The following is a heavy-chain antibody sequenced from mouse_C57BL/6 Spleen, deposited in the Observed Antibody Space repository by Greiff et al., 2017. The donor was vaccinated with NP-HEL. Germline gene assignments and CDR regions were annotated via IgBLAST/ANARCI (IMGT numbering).Heavy chain of an antibody. Sequence: VQLQQPGAELVKPGASVKLSCKASGYTFTSYWMHWVKQRPGRGLEWIGRIDPNSGGTKYNEKFKSKATLTVDKPSSTAYMQLSSLTSEASAVYYCARDEGDNVSSHNAMENWGQETSVTASS. CDR1: GYTFTSYW. J-gene: IGHJ4*01. D-gene: IGHD3-3*01. CDR2: IDPNSGGT. CDR3: ARDEGDNVSSHNAMEN. V-gene: IGHV1-72*01.